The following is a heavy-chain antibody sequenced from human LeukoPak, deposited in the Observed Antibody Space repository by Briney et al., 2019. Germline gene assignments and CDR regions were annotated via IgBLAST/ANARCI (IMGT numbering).Heavy chain of an antibody. Sequence: GGSLRLSCAASGFTFSSYSMNWVRQAPGKGLEWVSYISSSRSTIYYADSVKGRFTISRDNAKNSLYLQMNSLRAEDTAVYYCAREYSGRCIHAFHSWGQGTMVTVSS. CDR2: ISSSRSTI. V-gene: IGHV3-48*04. D-gene: IGHD6-13*01. CDR1: GFTFSSYS. CDR3: AREYSGRCIHAFHS. J-gene: IGHJ3*02.